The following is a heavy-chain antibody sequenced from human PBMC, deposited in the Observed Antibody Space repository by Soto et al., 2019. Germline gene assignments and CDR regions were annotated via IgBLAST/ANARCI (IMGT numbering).Heavy chain of an antibody. Sequence: ASVKVSCKASGYTFTSYGISWVRQAPGQGLEWMGWISAYNGNTNYAQKLQGRVTMTTDTSTSTAYMELRSLRSDDTAVYYCARVPSGYSSGWYGYFQHWGQGTLVTVSS. CDR3: ARVPSGYSSGWYGYFQH. D-gene: IGHD6-19*01. CDR2: ISAYNGNT. CDR1: GYTFTSYG. J-gene: IGHJ1*01. V-gene: IGHV1-18*01.